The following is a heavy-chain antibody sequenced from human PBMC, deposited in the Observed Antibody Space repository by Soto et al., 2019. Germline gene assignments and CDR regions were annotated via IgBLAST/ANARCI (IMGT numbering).Heavy chain of an antibody. D-gene: IGHD1-1*01. CDR1: GGFVSSGSYY. CDR2: MSHSGGT. Sequence: QVQLQQWGAGLLKPSETLSLTCAVYGGFVSSGSYYWSWIRQPPGKGLEWIGEMSHSGGTHFNPSLKCRVTISVDTSKNQFSLKMSSVTAADTALYYCARVERGTATTVVDAFDIWGPVTMVTVSS. V-gene: IGHV4-34*01. J-gene: IGHJ3*02. CDR3: ARVERGTATTVVDAFDI.